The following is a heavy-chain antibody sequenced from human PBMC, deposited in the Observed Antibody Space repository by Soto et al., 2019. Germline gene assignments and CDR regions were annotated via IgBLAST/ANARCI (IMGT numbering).Heavy chain of an antibody. CDR2: IFYSGST. CDR3: ARLRPRVAAAGLFDS. Sequence: GSLRLSCAASGFTFSSYAMSWVRQPPGKGLEWIGTIFYSGSTYYDPSLESRVTMSVDTSKSQFSLRLSSVTAADTAVYFCARLRPRVAAAGLFDSWSQGTLVTVSS. V-gene: IGHV4-39*01. CDR1: GFTFSSYA. D-gene: IGHD6-13*01. J-gene: IGHJ4*02.